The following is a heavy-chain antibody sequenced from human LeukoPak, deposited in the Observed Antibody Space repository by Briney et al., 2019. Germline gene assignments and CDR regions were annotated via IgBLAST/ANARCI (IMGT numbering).Heavy chain of an antibody. CDR1: GDTFTSDG. D-gene: IGHD3-3*01. CDR3: ARGRERSITIFGVVIIPFAY. V-gene: IGHV1-18*01. CDR2: NSAYSGKT. Sequence: AAVTVSCRASGDTFTSDGIRGGRRAPGGEGEGRGGNSAYSGKTNYAQTLQGRVTITADTSTNTAYMELRSLRSADTAVYYCARGRERSITIFGVVIIPFAYWGQGTLLTVSS. J-gene: IGHJ4*02.